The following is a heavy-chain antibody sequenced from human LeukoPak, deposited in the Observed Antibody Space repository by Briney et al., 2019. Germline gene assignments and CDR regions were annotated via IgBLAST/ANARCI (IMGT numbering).Heavy chain of an antibody. J-gene: IGHJ4*02. CDR2: ISGSGTGA. Sequence: GGSLRLSCAASGFTFSSYAMSWVRQAPGKGLEWVSGISGSGTGAYYADSVKGRFTISRDNSKNTLYLQMNSLSAEDTAVYYCAKAGAYSASLGGAFDYWGQGTLVTVSS. CDR1: GFTFSSYA. V-gene: IGHV3-23*01. D-gene: IGHD3-16*01. CDR3: AKAGAYSASLGGAFDY.